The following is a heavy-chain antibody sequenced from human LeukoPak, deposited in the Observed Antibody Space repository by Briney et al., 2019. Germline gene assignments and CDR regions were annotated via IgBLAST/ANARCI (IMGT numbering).Heavy chain of an antibody. CDR3: ARRSPSADAFDI. CDR2: LNTKTGTP. Sequence: APVKVSCKASGYTFSRNAINWVRQAPGQGLEWMGWLNTKTGTPTYAQGFTGRFVFSLDISVSTAYLQISSLKAEDTAIYYCARRSPSADAFDIWGQGTMVTVSS. V-gene: IGHV7-4-1*02. CDR1: GYTFSRNA. J-gene: IGHJ3*02.